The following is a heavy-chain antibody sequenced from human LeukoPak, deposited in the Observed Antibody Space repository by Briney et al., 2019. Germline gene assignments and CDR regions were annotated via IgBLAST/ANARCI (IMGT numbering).Heavy chain of an antibody. J-gene: IGHJ4*02. V-gene: IGHV1-18*01. CDR1: GYTFTSYG. D-gene: IGHD2-21*02. Sequence: GASVKVSCKASGYTFTSYGISWVRQAPGQGLEWMGWISGNNGDTYYAQNLQGRVTITTDTSTSTAYMYLKSLRSDDTAVYYCARAYCGGDCYSGMLGYWGQGTLVTVSS. CDR2: ISGNNGDT. CDR3: ARAYCGGDCYSGMLGY.